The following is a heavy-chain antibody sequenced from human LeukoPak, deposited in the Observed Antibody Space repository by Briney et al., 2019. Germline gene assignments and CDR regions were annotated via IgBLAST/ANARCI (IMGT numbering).Heavy chain of an antibody. CDR3: GKGSSTSACPDY. J-gene: IGHJ4*02. CDR1: GFTFSSYG. Sequence: GGSLRLSCAASGFTFSSYGMHWVRQAPGKGLEWVAFIRYDGSNKYYADSVKGRFTISRDNSKNTLYLQMNSLRAEDTAVYYCGKGSSTSACPDYWGQGTLVTVSS. V-gene: IGHV3-30*02. D-gene: IGHD6-19*01. CDR2: IRYDGSNK.